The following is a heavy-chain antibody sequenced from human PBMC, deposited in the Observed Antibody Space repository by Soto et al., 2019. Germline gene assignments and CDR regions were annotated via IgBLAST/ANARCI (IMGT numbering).Heavy chain of an antibody. V-gene: IGHV3-66*01. CDR1: GFTVSSNY. CDR2: IYSGGST. D-gene: IGHD2-15*01. J-gene: IGHJ3*02. CDR3: ARWRGGSGGTYRIQRGAFDI. Sequence: GGSLRLSCAASGFTVSSNYMSWVRQAPGKGLEWVSVIYSGGSTYYADSVKGRFTISRDNSKNTLYLQMNSLRAEDTAVYYCARWRGGSGGTYRIQRGAFDIWGQGTMVTVSS.